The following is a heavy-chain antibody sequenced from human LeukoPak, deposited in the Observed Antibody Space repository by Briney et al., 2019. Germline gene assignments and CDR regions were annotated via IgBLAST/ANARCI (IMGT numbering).Heavy chain of an antibody. D-gene: IGHD1-26*01. CDR3: ARVIVGATSRFDP. V-gene: IGHV1-2*02. Sequence: ASVRVSCKASGYTFTGYYMHWVRQAPGQGLEWMGWINPNSGGTNYAQKFQGRVTMTRDTSISTAYMELSRLRSDDTAVYYCARVIVGATSRFDPWGQGTLVTVS. CDR1: GYTFTGYY. J-gene: IGHJ5*02. CDR2: INPNSGGT.